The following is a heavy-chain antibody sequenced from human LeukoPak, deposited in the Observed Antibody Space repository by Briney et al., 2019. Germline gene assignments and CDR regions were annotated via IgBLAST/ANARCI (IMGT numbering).Heavy chain of an antibody. CDR3: ARQRHCGGDCYYDKYYFDY. CDR1: GGSITGYY. V-gene: IGHV4-59*08. J-gene: IGHJ4*02. CDR2: IYYNGRT. Sequence: KSSETLSLTCTVSGGSITGYYWSWIRQPPGKGLEWIGYIYYNGRTNYKPSLKSRVTISLDTSKNQFSLSLTSVTAADTAVYYCARQRHCGGDCYYDKYYFDYWGQGTLVSVPS. D-gene: IGHD2-21*02.